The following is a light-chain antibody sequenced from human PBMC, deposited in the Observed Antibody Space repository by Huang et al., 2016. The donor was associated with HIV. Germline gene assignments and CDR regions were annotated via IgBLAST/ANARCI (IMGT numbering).Light chain of an antibody. Sequence: DIQMTQSASTLSASVGDRVTITCRASQSISNLLAWYQQKPGKAPNLLIYKASTLESEVPSRFSGSGYWTEFTLTISSLQPDDFATYYCRHYNTYSGAFGQGTKVEIK. J-gene: IGKJ1*01. CDR2: KAS. V-gene: IGKV1-5*03. CDR3: RHYNTYSGA. CDR1: QSISNL.